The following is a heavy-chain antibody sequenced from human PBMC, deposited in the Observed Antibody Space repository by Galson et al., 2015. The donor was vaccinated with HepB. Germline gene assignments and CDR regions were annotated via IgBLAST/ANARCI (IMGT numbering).Heavy chain of an antibody. Sequence: SLRLSCAASGFSFGTYSMNWVRQAPGKGLEWVALLSHDGTDRYYADSVRGRFTISRDNSRDTLYLQMNSLRDEDTAMYYCAAGRSYFDSGNYSPFDPWGQGSLITVSS. CDR2: LSHDGTDR. CDR1: GFSFGTYS. D-gene: IGHD3-10*01. V-gene: IGHV3-30-3*01. CDR3: AAGRSYFDSGNYSPFDP. J-gene: IGHJ5*02.